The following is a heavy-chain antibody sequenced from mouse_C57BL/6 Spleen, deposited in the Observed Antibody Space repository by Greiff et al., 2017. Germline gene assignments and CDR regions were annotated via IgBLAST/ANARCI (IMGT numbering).Heavy chain of an antibody. J-gene: IGHJ2*01. CDR1: GFTFSSYA. CDR2: ISDGGSYT. D-gene: IGHD1-1*01. Sequence: EVHLVESGGGLVKPGGSLTLSCAASGFTFSSYAMSWVRQTPEKRLEWVATISDGGSYTYYPDNIKGRFTISRDNDKNNLYLQMSHLKSEDTAMYYCSRGIDYGSSLYYFDYWGQGTTLTVSS. CDR3: SRGIDYGSSLYYFDY. V-gene: IGHV5-4*01.